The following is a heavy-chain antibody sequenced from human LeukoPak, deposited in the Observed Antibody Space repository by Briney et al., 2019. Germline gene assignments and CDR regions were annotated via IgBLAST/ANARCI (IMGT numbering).Heavy chain of an antibody. D-gene: IGHD1-1*01. CDR3: VRPWNY. CDR1: GFTFSSYW. CDR2: ITSDGTST. Sequence: GGSLRLSCAASGFTFSSYWMYWVRRAPGMGLVWVSRITSDGTSTSYADSVKGRFTISRDNAKNTLYLQMDSLRAEDTAVYFCVRPWNYWGQGALVTVSS. V-gene: IGHV3-74*01. J-gene: IGHJ4*02.